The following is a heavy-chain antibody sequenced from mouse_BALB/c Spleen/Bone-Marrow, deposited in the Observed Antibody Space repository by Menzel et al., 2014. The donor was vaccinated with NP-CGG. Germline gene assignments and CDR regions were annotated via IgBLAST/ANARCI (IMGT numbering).Heavy chain of an antibody. CDR1: GYTFSNYW. CDR3: TTLARSDFDY. D-gene: IGHD3-1*01. V-gene: IGHV1-5*01. J-gene: IGHJ2*01. CDR2: IYPGNSDT. Sequence: VQLQQSGTVLARPGAAVKMSCKASGYTFSNYWMHWVKQRPGQGLECIGTIYPGNSDTTYNQKFKGKAKLTAVTSTSTVYMELSSLTNEDSAVYYCTTLARSDFDYWGQGTTLTVSP.